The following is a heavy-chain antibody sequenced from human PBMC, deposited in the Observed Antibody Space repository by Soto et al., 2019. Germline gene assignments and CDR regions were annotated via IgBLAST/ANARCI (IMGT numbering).Heavy chain of an antibody. D-gene: IGHD3-22*01. CDR3: AKDLCDSSCYYLYYFDY. Sequence: GGSLRLSCAASGFTFSSYGMHWVRQAPGKGLEWEAVISYDGSNTYYADSVKGRFTISRDNSKSTLYLQMNSLRAEDTAVYYCAKDLCDSSCYYLYYFDYGGQGTLVTVSS. CDR2: ISYDGSNT. V-gene: IGHV3-30*18. J-gene: IGHJ4*02. CDR1: GFTFSSYG.